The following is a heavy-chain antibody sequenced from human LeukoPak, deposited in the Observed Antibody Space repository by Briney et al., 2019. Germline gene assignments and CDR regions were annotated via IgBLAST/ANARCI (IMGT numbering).Heavy chain of an antibody. V-gene: IGHV4-59*12. CDR2: LYYSGTT. J-gene: IGHJ5*02. CDR3: AGGPRESYYNWFDP. Sequence: PSETLSLTCTVSGVSLSSYYWSWIRQPPGKGLEWIGYLYYSGTTNYNPSLKSRVTISVDMSKNQFSLKLSSVTAADTAVYYCAGGPRESYYNWFDPWGQGTLVTVSS. D-gene: IGHD3-10*01. CDR1: GVSLSSYY.